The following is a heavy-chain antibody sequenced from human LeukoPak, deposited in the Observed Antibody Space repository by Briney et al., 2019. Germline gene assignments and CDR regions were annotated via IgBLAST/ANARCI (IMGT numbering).Heavy chain of an antibody. CDR3: AREGEGYYYDSSGYYDY. D-gene: IGHD3-22*01. V-gene: IGHV1-69*13. CDR1: GYTFTSYG. J-gene: IGHJ4*02. Sequence: SVKVSCKASGYTFTSYGISWVRQAPGQGLEWMGGIIPIFGTANYAQKFQGRVTITADESTSTAYMELSSLRSEDTAVYYCAREGEGYYYDSSGYYDYWGQGTLVTVSS. CDR2: IIPIFGTA.